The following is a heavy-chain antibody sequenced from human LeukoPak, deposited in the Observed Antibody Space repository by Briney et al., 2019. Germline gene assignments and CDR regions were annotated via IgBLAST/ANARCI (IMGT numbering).Heavy chain of an antibody. Sequence: PGGSLRLSCAASGFTFSDYYMTWVRQAPGNGLEWVSYISGSGDTISYADSVKGRFTISRDNAKNSLYLQMNSLRAEDTAVYYCARVGVIAAAGTYDYWGQGTLVTVSS. J-gene: IGHJ4*02. CDR1: GFTFSDYY. D-gene: IGHD6-13*01. CDR3: ARVGVIAAAGTYDY. CDR2: ISGSGDTI. V-gene: IGHV3-11*01.